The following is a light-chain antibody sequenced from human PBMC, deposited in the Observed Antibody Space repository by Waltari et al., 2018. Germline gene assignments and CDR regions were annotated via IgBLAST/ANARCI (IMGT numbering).Light chain of an antibody. CDR1: QDISNY. V-gene: IGKV1-33*01. Sequence: DIQMTQSPSSLSASVGDRVTITCQASQDISNYLNWYQQKPGKAPKLLIYDASNLETGVPSRFSGSGSGTDFTFTISSLHPEDIATYYCQQYDNLFIFTFGPGTKVDIK. CDR2: DAS. CDR3: QQYDNLFIFT. J-gene: IGKJ3*01.